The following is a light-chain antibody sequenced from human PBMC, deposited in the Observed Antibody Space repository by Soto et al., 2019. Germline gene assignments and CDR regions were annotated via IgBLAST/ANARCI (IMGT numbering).Light chain of an antibody. CDR1: QGISSY. Sequence: AIRMTQSPSSFSASTGDRVTITCRASQGISSYLAWYQQKPGKAPKLLIYAASTLQSGVPSRFSGSGSGTDFTLTISCLQSEDFATYYCQQYYSYPPGFGGGTQVEIK. CDR3: QQYYSYPPG. J-gene: IGKJ4*01. V-gene: IGKV1-8*01. CDR2: AAS.